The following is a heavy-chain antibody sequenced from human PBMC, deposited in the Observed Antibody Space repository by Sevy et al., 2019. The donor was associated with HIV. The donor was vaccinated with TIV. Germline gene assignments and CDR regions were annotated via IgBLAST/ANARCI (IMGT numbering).Heavy chain of an antibody. D-gene: IGHD2-21*01. CDR1: GFSFSNAW. CDR2: IRSETGGGTT. CDR3: AIDHRRDGVSVVPFEN. V-gene: IGHV3-15*01. J-gene: IGHJ4*02. Sequence: GGSLRLSCAASGFSFSNAWMAWVRQAPGKGLEWVGRIRSETGGGTTDFTAFAQGKSTISRDDPKNTLNMQMNSLKTKDTAVYYWAIDHRRDGVSVVPFENWGLGTLVTVSS.